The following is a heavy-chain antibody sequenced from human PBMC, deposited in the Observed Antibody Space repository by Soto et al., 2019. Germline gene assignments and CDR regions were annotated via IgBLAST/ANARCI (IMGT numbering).Heavy chain of an antibody. CDR1: GFTFSSYA. V-gene: IGHV3-30-3*01. Sequence: QVQLVESGGGVVQPGRSLRLSCAASGFTFSSYAMHWVRQAPGKGLEWVVVISYDGSNKYYADSVKGRFTISRDNSKNTLYLQMNSLRAEDTAVYYCARDSGDWGQGTLVTVSS. CDR2: ISYDGSNK. D-gene: IGHD2-15*01. J-gene: IGHJ4*02. CDR3: ARDSGD.